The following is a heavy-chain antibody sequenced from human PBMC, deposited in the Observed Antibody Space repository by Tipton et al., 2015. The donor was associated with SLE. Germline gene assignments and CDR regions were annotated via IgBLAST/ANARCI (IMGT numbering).Heavy chain of an antibody. CDR2: IYYSGST. CDR3: ARADFRDWGGSFDY. CDR1: GGSISSYY. D-gene: IGHD7-27*01. V-gene: IGHV4-59*08. Sequence: GLVKPSETLSLTCTVSGGSISSYYWSWIRQPPGKGLEWIGYIYYSGSTNYDPSLKSRVTISVDTSKNQFSLKLSSVTAADTAVYYCARADFRDWGGSFDYWGQGTLVTVSS. J-gene: IGHJ4*02.